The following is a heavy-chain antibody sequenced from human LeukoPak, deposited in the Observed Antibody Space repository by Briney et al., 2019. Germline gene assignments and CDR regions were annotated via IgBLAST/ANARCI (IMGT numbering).Heavy chain of an antibody. Sequence: GGSLRLSCAASGFTFSSYAMSWVRQAPGKGLEWVSAISGSGGSTYYADSVKGRFTISRDNSKNTLYLQMNGLRAEDTAVYYCAKGDGYVSYYFDYWGQGTLVTVSS. CDR1: GFTFSSYA. CDR3: AKGDGYVSYYFDY. V-gene: IGHV3-23*01. J-gene: IGHJ4*02. CDR2: ISGSGGST. D-gene: IGHD3-16*01.